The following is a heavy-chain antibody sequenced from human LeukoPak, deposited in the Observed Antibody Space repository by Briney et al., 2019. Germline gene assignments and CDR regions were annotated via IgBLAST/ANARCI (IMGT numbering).Heavy chain of an antibody. J-gene: IGHJ4*02. V-gene: IGHV4-39*07. Sequence: SETLSLTCTVSGGSIRSTTYYWGWIRQPPGKGLEWIGSIYYSGNTYYSPSLMSRVTISVDTSKNQFSLNLSSVTAADTAMYYCARAPHYSSGSRYYFTTGAREPWSPSPQ. CDR1: GGSIRSTTYY. D-gene: IGHD3-22*01. CDR3: ARAPHYSSGSRYYFTT. CDR2: IYYSGNT.